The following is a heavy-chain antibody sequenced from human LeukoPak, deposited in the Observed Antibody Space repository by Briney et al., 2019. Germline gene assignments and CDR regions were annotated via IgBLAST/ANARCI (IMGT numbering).Heavy chain of an antibody. CDR1: GFTFSSYW. CDR3: AREGVAGYYYGSGSYSESLDY. Sequence: GGSLRLSCAASGFTFSSYWMSWVRQAPGKGLEWVSYISSSGSTIYYADSVKGRFTISRDNAKNSLYLQMNSLRAEDTAVYYCAREGVAGYYYGSGSYSESLDYWGQGTLVTVSS. CDR2: ISSSGSTI. V-gene: IGHV3-48*04. J-gene: IGHJ4*02. D-gene: IGHD3-10*01.